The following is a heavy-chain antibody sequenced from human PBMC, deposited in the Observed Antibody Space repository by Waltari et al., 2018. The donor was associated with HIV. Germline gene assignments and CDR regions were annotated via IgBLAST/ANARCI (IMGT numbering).Heavy chain of an antibody. Sequence: QVQLVQSGAEVKKPGSSVKVSCKASGGTFSSYAISWVRQAPGQGLEWMGGIIPIFGTANYAQKFQGRVTITADESTSTAYMELSSLRSEDTAVYYCARVPPGIYGDYVGWFDPWGQGTLVTVSS. CDR2: IIPIFGTA. J-gene: IGHJ5*02. CDR1: GGTFSSYA. V-gene: IGHV1-69*01. CDR3: ARVPPGIYGDYVGWFDP. D-gene: IGHD4-17*01.